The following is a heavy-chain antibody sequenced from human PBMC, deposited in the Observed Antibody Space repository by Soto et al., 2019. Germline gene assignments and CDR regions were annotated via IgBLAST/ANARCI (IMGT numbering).Heavy chain of an antibody. CDR3: ARARSVTMLRGVYRYYHGMDI. Sequence: QVQLVESGGGVVQPGRSLRLSCAASGFTFSSYGMHWVRQAPGKGLEWVAVIWYDGSNKYYANSVKGRFTISRDNSKNPLYLQMNSLRAEDTAVYYCARARSVTMLRGVYRYYHGMDIW. V-gene: IGHV3-33*01. D-gene: IGHD3-10*01. J-gene: IGHJ6*01. CDR2: IWYDGSNK. CDR1: GFTFSSYG.